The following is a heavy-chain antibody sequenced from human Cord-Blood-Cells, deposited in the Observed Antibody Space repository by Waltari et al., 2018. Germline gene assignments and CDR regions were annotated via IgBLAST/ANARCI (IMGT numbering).Heavy chain of an antibody. CDR1: GFTFSRLA. CDR2: ISYDGSNK. CDR3: ARTRGSYYHAFDI. J-gene: IGHJ3*02. V-gene: IGHV3-30-3*01. Sequence: QVQLVESGGGVVQPGRSLRLPCAASGFTFSRLANHWVRQAPGKGLEWVAVISYDGSNKYYADSVKGRFTISRDKSKNTLYLQMNSLRAEDTAVYYCARTRGSYYHAFDIWGQGTMVTVSS. D-gene: IGHD1-26*01.